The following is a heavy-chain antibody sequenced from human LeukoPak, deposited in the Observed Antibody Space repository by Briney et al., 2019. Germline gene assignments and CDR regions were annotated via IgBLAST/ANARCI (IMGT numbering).Heavy chain of an antibody. CDR3: ARGRGGLYGMDV. D-gene: IGHD3-16*01. V-gene: IGHV3-53*01. Sequence: GGSLRLSCAASGFTVSSNYMSWVRQAPGEGLEWVSVIYSGGSTYYADSVKGRFTISRDISKNTLYLQMNSLRAEDTAVYYCARGRGGLYGMDVWGQGTTVTVSS. J-gene: IGHJ6*02. CDR1: GFTVSSNY. CDR2: IYSGGST.